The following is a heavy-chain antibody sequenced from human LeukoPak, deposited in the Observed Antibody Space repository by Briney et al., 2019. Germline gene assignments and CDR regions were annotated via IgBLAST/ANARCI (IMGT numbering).Heavy chain of an antibody. CDR1: GYSFTSYW. CDR2: IYPGDSDT. CDR3: VRGGLQYYYDSSGRGYFDY. D-gene: IGHD3-22*01. Sequence: GESLKISCKGSGYSFTSYWIGWVRQMPGKGLEWMGIIYPGDSDTRYSPSFQGQVTISADKSISTAYLQWSSLKASDTAMYYCVRGGLQYYYDSSGRGYFDYWGQGTLVTVSS. J-gene: IGHJ4*02. V-gene: IGHV5-51*01.